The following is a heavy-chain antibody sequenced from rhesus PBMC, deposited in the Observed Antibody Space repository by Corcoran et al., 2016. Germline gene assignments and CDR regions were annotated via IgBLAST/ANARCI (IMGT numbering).Heavy chain of an antibody. CDR2: LFGSSGSP. CDR1: GYSISSNY. Sequence: QVQLQESGPGLVKPAETLSLTCAVSGYSISSNYWSWIRQPPGEAMEWIGYLFGSSGSPYYHPSLKMRVTIPTASSKHQLSLKLSSVTAADTAVYYCAMGNSGFDVWGPGVLVTVSS. V-gene: IGHV4-165*01. J-gene: IGHJ5-1*01. D-gene: IGHD1-44*01. CDR3: AMGNSGFDV.